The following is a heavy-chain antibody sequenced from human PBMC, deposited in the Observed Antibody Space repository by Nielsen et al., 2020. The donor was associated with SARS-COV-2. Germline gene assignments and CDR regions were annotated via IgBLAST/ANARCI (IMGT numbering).Heavy chain of an antibody. Sequence: GESLKISCAASGFTFSSYEMNWVRQAPGKGLEWVSAISGSGGSTYYADSVKGRFTISRDNSKNTLYLQMNSLRAEDTAVYYCAKDKYQLLNYGMDVWGQGTTVTVSS. D-gene: IGHD2-2*01. CDR3: AKDKYQLLNYGMDV. V-gene: IGHV3-23*01. CDR2: ISGSGGST. J-gene: IGHJ6*02. CDR1: GFTFSSYE.